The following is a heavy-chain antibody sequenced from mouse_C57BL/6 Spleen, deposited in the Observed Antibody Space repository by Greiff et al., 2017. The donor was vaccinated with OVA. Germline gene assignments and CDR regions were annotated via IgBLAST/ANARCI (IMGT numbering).Heavy chain of an antibody. Sequence: ESGPGLVKPSQSLSLTCSVTGYSITSGYYWNWIRQFPGNKLEWMGYISYDGSNNYNPSLKNRISLTRDTSKNQFFLKLNSVTTEDTATDYGAGGIWDYDSAGFAYWGQGTLVTVSA. CDR1: GYSITSGYY. J-gene: IGHJ3*01. CDR2: ISYDGSN. V-gene: IGHV3-6*01. CDR3: AGGIWDYDSAGFAY. D-gene: IGHD2-4*01.